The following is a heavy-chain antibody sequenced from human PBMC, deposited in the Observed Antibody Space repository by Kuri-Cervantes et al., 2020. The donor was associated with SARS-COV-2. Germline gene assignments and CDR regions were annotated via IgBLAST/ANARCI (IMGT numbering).Heavy chain of an antibody. CDR1: GVSISSYY. CDR3: ARHSQAGDSFDY. CDR2: IYYSGST. Sequence: AGSLSLSCTVSGVSISSYYWSWIRQPPGKGLEWIGYIYYSGSTNYNPSLKSQVTISVDTSKNQFSLKLSSVTAADTAVYYCARHSQAGDSFDYWGEGTLVTVSS. D-gene: IGHD6-19*01. V-gene: IGHV4-59*08. J-gene: IGHJ4*02.